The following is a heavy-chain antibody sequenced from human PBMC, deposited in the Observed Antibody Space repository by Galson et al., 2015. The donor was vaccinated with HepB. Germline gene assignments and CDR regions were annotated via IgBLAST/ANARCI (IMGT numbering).Heavy chain of an antibody. CDR1: GYTFTSYG. V-gene: IGHV1-18*01. CDR2: ISAYNDNT. CDR3: GRVVRAGAPYFDY. Sequence: QSGAEVKKPGASVKVSCKASGYTFTSYGISWVRQAPGQGLEWMGWISAYNDNTNYDQKFQGRVTMTTVTSTSTGYTELRSLRSDDTAVYYCGRVVRAGAPYFDYWGQGTLVTVSS. J-gene: IGHJ4*02. D-gene: IGHD4-23*01.